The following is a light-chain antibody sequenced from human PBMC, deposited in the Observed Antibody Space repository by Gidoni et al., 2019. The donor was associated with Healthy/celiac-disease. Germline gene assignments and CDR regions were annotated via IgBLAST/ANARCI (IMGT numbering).Light chain of an antibody. V-gene: IGKV3-11*01. J-gene: IGKJ4*01. CDR2: DAS. Sequence: EIVLTQSPATLSLSPGERGTLSCRPSQSVSSYLAWYKQKPGQAPRLLIYDASNRATGIPARFSGSGSGTDFTLTISSLEPEDFAVYYCQRRSNWLTFGGGTKVEIK. CDR3: QRRSNWLT. CDR1: QSVSSY.